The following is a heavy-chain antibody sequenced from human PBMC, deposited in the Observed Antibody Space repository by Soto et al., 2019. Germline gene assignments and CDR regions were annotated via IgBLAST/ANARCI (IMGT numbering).Heavy chain of an antibody. CDR1: GGTVASSHW. D-gene: IGHD2-21*02. J-gene: IGHJ5*02. V-gene: IGHV4-4*02. CDR2: VYHTGDT. CDR3: AREIVTAGGNNYVDP. Sequence: PSETLSLTCGVSGGTVASSHWWSWVRQSPGRDLEWFGNVYHTGDTNFNPSLQSRVTFSVDQSNNQFSLRLTTVTAADTAVYFCAREIVTAGGNNYVDPWGRGTRVTAPQ.